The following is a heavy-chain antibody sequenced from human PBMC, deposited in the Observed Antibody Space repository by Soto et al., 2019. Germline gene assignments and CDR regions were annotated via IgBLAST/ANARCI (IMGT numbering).Heavy chain of an antibody. V-gene: IGHV3-30*18. Sequence: QVQLVESGGGVVQPGTSLRLSCTASGFTFSSYGMHWVRQAPGKGLEWVAVIQFDGSNEYYIDSVRGRFAISRDNSKNTLYLQMSSLRPEDTAVYFCAKDRLRWFGEPTFFDSWGQGTLVTVSS. CDR2: IQFDGSNE. J-gene: IGHJ4*02. D-gene: IGHD3-10*01. CDR3: AKDRLRWFGEPTFFDS. CDR1: GFTFSSYG.